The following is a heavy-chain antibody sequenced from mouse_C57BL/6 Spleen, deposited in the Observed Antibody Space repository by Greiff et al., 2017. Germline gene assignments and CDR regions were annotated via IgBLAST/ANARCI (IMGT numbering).Heavy chain of an antibody. Sequence: QVQLKQSGAELVKPGASVKISCKASGYAFSSYWMNWVKQRPGKGLEWIGQIYPGDGDTNYNGKFKGKATLTADKSSSTAYMQLSSLTSEDSAVYFCARGHYYGSSPDYWGQGTTLTVSS. D-gene: IGHD1-1*01. CDR1: GYAFSSYW. V-gene: IGHV1-80*01. CDR3: ARGHYYGSSPDY. CDR2: IYPGDGDT. J-gene: IGHJ2*01.